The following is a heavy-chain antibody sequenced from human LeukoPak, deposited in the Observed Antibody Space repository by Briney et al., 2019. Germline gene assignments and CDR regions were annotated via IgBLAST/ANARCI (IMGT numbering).Heavy chain of an antibody. CDR3: ARYRRVLFGTGPLNY. CDR2: INHSGST. D-gene: IGHD3/OR15-3a*01. V-gene: IGHV4-34*01. Sequence: SETLSLTCAVYGGSFSGYYWTWIRQPPGKGLERIGEINHSGSTNYNPSLKSRVTISVDTSKNQFSLKLSSVTAADTAVYYCARYRRVLFGTGPLNYWGQGTLVTVSS. J-gene: IGHJ4*02. CDR1: GGSFSGYY.